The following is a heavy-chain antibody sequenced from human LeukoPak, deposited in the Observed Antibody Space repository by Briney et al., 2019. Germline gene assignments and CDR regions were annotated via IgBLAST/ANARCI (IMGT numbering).Heavy chain of an antibody. CDR3: ARDPANTPETWDFDY. J-gene: IGHJ4*02. CDR2: IWHSGNT. CDR1: DGSITSGDNF. Sequence: PSQTLSLTCTVSDGSITSGDNFWNWIRQPPGKGLEWIGYIWHSGNTYYNPSLKSRVTISVDRSRNQFSLSLSSVTAADTAVYYCARDPANTPETWDFDYWSQGALVTVSS. V-gene: IGHV4-30-2*01.